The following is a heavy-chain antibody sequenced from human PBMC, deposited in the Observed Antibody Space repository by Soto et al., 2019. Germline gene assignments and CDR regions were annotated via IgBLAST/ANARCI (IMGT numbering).Heavy chain of an antibody. Sequence: QVQLVESGGGLVKPGGSLRLSCAASGFTFSDYYMSWIRQAPGKGLEWVSYISSSGSTIYYADTVKGRFTISRDNAKNSLYPQTNSLRAEDPAVYYCARTMVRGVMTLQHYDYMDVWGKGTTVTVSS. CDR1: GFTFSDYY. CDR2: ISSSGSTI. CDR3: ARTMVRGVMTLQHYDYMDV. D-gene: IGHD3-10*01. J-gene: IGHJ6*03. V-gene: IGHV3-11*01.